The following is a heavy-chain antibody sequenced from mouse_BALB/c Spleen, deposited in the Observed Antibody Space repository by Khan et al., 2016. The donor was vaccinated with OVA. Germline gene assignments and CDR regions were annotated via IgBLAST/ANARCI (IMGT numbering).Heavy chain of an antibody. Sequence: EVKLLESGPGLVKPSQSLSLTCTVTGYSITSEYTWNWIRQFPGNKLEWMGFISYSGNTRYNPTLKSRISITRDPSKNQSFLQFNSVTSEDTATYYYERKSYCDSAPFPYWGQGTLVTVSA. J-gene: IGHJ3*01. CDR3: ERKSYCDSAPFPY. CDR2: ISYSGNT. V-gene: IGHV3-2*02. D-gene: IGHD2-4*01. CDR1: GYSITSEYT.